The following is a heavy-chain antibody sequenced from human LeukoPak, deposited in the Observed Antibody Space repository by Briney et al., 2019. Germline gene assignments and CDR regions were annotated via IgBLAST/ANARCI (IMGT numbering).Heavy chain of an antibody. D-gene: IGHD6-13*01. CDR1: GFTFSNYA. Sequence: GGSLRLYCVASGFTFSNYAMGWVRQATGKGLEWVSGIGGDGIFYTDSVRGRFTISRDNSKNTLSLQMNSLRADDTAVYYCVKELAAAGSPAFDSWGQAIVVTVSS. V-gene: IGHV3-23*01. J-gene: IGHJ4*02. CDR2: IGGDGI. CDR3: VKELAAAGSPAFDS.